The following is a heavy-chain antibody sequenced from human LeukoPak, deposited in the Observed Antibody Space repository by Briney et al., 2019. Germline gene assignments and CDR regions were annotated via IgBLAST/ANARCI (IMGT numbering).Heavy chain of an antibody. CDR3: ARDPGGGLVDI. J-gene: IGHJ3*02. Sequence: GGSLRLSCAASGFTFSSYGMHWDRQAPGKGLEWVAVISYDGSNKYYADSVKGRFTISRDNSKNTLYLQMNSLRAEDTAVYYCARDPGGGLVDIWGQGTMVTVSS. CDR1: GFTFSSYG. D-gene: IGHD1-1*01. CDR2: ISYDGSNK. V-gene: IGHV3-30*03.